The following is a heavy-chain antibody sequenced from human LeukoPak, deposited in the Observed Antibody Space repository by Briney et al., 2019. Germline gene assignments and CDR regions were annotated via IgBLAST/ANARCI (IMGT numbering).Heavy chain of an antibody. D-gene: IGHD1-14*01. Sequence: GESLKISCKGSGYSFTTYWVGWVRQMPGKGLEWMGIIYPGDSDTRYSPSFQGQVTISADKSISTAYLQWSSLKASDTAMYYCARSLNLRGSPSDYWGQGTLVTVSS. CDR2: IYPGDSDT. CDR1: GYSFTTYW. CDR3: ARSLNLRGSPSDY. J-gene: IGHJ4*02. V-gene: IGHV5-51*01.